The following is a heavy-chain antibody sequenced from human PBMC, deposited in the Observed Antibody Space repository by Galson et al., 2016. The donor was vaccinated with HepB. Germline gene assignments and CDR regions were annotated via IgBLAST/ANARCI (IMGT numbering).Heavy chain of an antibody. CDR3: VRGGGHSWYDY. Sequence: SVKVSCKASEYTFTRYTMHWVRQAPGQRLEWMGWINTDNGNTKYAQKFQGRVTITRGTSASAIYMELSSLTYEDMAVYYCVRGGGHSWYDYWGQGTLVTVSS. V-gene: IGHV1-3*04. D-gene: IGHD6-13*01. J-gene: IGHJ4*02. CDR1: EYTFTRYT. CDR2: INTDNGNT.